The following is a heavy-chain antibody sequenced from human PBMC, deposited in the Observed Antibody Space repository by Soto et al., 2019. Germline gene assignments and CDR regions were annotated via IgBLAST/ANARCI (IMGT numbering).Heavy chain of an antibody. CDR1: GGSVSSGSFY. V-gene: IGHV4-31*03. J-gene: IGHJ3*01. CDR3: ARVNFGVVIHNAFDL. CDR2: IYDSETA. D-gene: IGHD3-3*01. Sequence: SETLSLTCTVSGGSVSSGSFYWNWIRQRPGKGLEWLGYIYDSETAYYNPSLESRLTISLDTSKNQFSLKVTSVTPADTAVYYSARVNFGVVIHNAFDLWGQGTMVTV.